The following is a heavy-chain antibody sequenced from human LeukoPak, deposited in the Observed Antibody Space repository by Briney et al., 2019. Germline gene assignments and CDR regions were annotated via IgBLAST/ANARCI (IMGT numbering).Heavy chain of an antibody. J-gene: IGHJ4*02. CDR1: VYTFTGYY. Sequence: ASVKVSCKASVYTFTGYYMHWVRQAPGQGLEWMGWINPNSGGTNYAQKFQGRVTMTRDTSISTAYMELSRLRPDDTAVYYCARGLDCSGGSCYFGDFGYWGQGTLVTVSS. CDR2: INPNSGGT. V-gene: IGHV1-2*02. D-gene: IGHD2-15*01. CDR3: ARGLDCSGGSCYFGDFGY.